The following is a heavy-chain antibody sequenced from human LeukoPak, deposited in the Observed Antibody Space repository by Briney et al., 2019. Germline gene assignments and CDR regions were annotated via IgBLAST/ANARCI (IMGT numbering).Heavy chain of an antibody. CDR2: IYHTGST. CDR1: GVSITNENW. V-gene: IGHV4-4*02. J-gene: IGHJ5*02. CDR3: ARGAYTSGWHWFDP. Sequence: ASETLSLTCTVSGVSITNENWWSWVRQPPGKGLEWIGEIYHTGSTKYNPSLRSRVTMSVDKSKNQFSLKLSSVTAADTAVYYCARGAYTSGWHWFDPWGQGTLVTVSS. D-gene: IGHD6-19*01.